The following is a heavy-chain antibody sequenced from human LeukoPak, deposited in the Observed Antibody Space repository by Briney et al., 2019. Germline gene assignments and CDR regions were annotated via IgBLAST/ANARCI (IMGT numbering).Heavy chain of an antibody. D-gene: IGHD3-10*01. CDR2: INHSGST. J-gene: IGHJ5*02. V-gene: IGHV4-34*01. CDR3: ARGRITYYYGSGSYYNKFDP. Sequence: PSETLSLTCTVSGGSISSYYWSWIRQPPGKGLEWIGEINHSGSTNYNPSLKSRVTISVDTSKNQFSLKLSSVTAADTAVYYCARGRITYYYGSGSYYNKFDPWGQGTLVTVSS. CDR1: GGSISSYY.